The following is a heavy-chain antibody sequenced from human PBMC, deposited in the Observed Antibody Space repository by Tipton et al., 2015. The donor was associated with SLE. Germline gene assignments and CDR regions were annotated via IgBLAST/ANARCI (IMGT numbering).Heavy chain of an antibody. D-gene: IGHD2-15*01. Sequence: SLRLSCTASGFTFDDYAMHWVRQAPGKGLEWVSGISRNSGSIRYADPVKGRFTISRDNAKSSLYLQMNSLRGEDTALYYCAKGYCSGGTCYTYGDYWGQGTLVTVSS. V-gene: IGHV3-9*01. CDR3: AKGYCSGGTCYTYGDY. J-gene: IGHJ4*02. CDR1: GFTFDDYA. CDR2: ISRNSGSI.